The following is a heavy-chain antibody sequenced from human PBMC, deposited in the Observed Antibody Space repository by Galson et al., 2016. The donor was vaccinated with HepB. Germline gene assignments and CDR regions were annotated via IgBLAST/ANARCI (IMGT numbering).Heavy chain of an antibody. CDR1: GFTSNSNS. CDR2: ISGPGDRT. J-gene: IGHJ5*02. Sequence: SLRLSCAVSGFTSNSNSITWARQAPGKGLEWVSAISGPGDRTFYADSVKGRFTISRDNSKNTVYLQMNSLTAEDTAVYYCANFNVHPWRQGTLVTVSS. CDR3: ANFNVHP. V-gene: IGHV3-23*01.